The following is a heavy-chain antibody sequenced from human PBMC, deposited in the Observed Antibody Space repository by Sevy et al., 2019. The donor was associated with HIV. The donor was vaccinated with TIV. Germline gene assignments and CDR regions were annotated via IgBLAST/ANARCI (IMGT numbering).Heavy chain of an antibody. J-gene: IGHJ4*02. V-gene: IGHV4-31*03. D-gene: IGHD2-2*01. CDR2: IYYSGST. CDR1: GGSISSGGYY. Sequence: KQSQTLSLTCTVSGGSISSGGYYWSWIRQHPGKGLEWIGYIYYSGSTYYNPSLKSRVTISVDTSKNQFSLKLSSVTAADTAVYYCARARIVVVTHDYWGQGTLVTVSS. CDR3: ARARIVVVTHDY.